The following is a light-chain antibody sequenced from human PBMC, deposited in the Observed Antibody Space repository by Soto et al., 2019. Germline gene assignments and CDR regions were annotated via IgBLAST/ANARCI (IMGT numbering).Light chain of an antibody. CDR3: QQYDSWPYT. V-gene: IGKV3-11*01. Sequence: EIVLTQSPATLSLSPGERATLSCRASQSVSSYLAWYQQKPGQAPRLLIYDASNRATGIPARFSGSGSGTDFTLTISSLQSEDIGIYYCQQYDSWPYTFGPGSKVHFK. CDR2: DAS. CDR1: QSVSSY. J-gene: IGKJ3*01.